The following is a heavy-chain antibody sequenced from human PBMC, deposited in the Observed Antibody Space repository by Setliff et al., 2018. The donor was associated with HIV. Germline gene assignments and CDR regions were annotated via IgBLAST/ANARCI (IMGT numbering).Heavy chain of an antibody. V-gene: IGHV4-38-2*02. Sequence: SETLSLTCTVSGASISTNYYWGWIRQPPGKGLDWMGSIYHSGSTYYNPSLKSRVTISVDTSKNQFSLELSSVTAADTAIFYCARHSGGDQLLREFDYWGQGTLVTVSS. J-gene: IGHJ4*02. CDR1: GASISTNYY. CDR3: ARHSGGDQLLREFDY. CDR2: IYHSGST. D-gene: IGHD2-2*01.